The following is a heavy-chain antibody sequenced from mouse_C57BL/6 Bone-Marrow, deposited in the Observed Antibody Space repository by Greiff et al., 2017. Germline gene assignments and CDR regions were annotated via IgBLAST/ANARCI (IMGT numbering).Heavy chain of an antibody. CDR3: AREDYGNFDV. CDR2: IDPSDSYT. Sequence: QVQLQQPGAELVMPGASVKLSCKASGYTFTSYWMHWVKQRPGQGLEWIGEIDPSDSYTNYNQKFKGKSTLTVDQSSSTAYMQLSSLTSEDSAVYYCAREDYGNFDVWGTGTTVTVSS. D-gene: IGHD1-1*01. V-gene: IGHV1-69*01. CDR1: GYTFTSYW. J-gene: IGHJ1*03.